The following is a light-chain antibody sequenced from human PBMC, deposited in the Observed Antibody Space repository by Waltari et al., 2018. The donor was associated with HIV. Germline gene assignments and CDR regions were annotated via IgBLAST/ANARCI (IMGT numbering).Light chain of an antibody. CDR2: EVN. Sequence: QSALTQPPSASGSPGQSVTISCTGTSSDVGGYNYVSWHQQHPGKAPKLMIYEVNKRPSGVPDRFSGSKSGTSASLAISGLRSEDEADYYCAAWDDSLSGWVFGGGTKLTVL. CDR1: SSDVGGYNY. CDR3: AAWDDSLSGWV. J-gene: IGLJ3*02. V-gene: IGLV2-8*01.